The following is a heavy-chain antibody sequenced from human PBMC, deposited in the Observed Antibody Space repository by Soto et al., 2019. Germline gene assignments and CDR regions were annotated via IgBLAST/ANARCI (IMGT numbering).Heavy chain of an antibody. V-gene: IGHV3-21*01. Sequence: EVQLVESGGGLVKPGGSLRLSCAASGFSLSSYTMHWVRQAPGKGLEWVSLVSTTSSYINYADSVKGRFTISRDNARNSLYRQMNSLRAEDTAVYYCARETPLDPDYGDNPFSDYWGQGTLVTVSS. D-gene: IGHD4-17*01. CDR1: GFSLSSYT. CDR2: VSTTSSYI. J-gene: IGHJ4*02. CDR3: ARETPLDPDYGDNPFSDY.